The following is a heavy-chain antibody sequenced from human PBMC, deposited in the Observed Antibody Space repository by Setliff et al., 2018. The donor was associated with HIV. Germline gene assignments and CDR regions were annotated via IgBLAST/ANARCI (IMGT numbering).Heavy chain of an antibody. CDR3: AKEAHRGSYDH. Sequence: GGSLRLSCAASGFTFSSYSMNWVRQAPGKGLEWVSYISGSRDVVDYADSVKGRFTISRDNANNSQYLQMNTLRDEDTAVYYCAKEAHRGSYDHWGQGTMVTVSS. V-gene: IGHV3-48*02. CDR1: GFTFSSYS. J-gene: IGHJ3*01. D-gene: IGHD1-26*01. CDR2: ISGSRDVV.